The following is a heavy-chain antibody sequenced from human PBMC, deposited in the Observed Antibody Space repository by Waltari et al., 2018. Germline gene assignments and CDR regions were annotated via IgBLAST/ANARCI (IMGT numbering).Heavy chain of an antibody. V-gene: IGHV4-34*02. CDR1: GGSLSGYH. D-gene: IGHD3-3*01. CDR2: INDSGRT. Sequence: QVQLQQWGAGLLKPSETLSLTCDVSGGSLSGYHWTWIRQPPGKGLEWIGEINDSGRTTYNPSLESRVTVSIDTANNQFSLRVMSVTAADTAVYYCARVFGYYYYYMDVWGKGTTVTISS. CDR3: ARVFGYYYYYMDV. J-gene: IGHJ6*03.